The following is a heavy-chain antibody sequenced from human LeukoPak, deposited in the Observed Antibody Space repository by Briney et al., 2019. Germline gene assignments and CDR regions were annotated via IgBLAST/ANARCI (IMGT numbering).Heavy chain of an antibody. Sequence: ASVKVSCKASGYTFTGYYMHWVRQAPGQGLEWMGGFDPEDGETIYAQKFQGRVTMTEDTSTDTAYMELGSLRSEDTAVYYCVLGLIWGQGTMVTVSS. V-gene: IGHV1-24*01. CDR2: FDPEDGET. J-gene: IGHJ3*02. CDR1: GYTFTGYY. CDR3: VLGLI. D-gene: IGHD2-8*02.